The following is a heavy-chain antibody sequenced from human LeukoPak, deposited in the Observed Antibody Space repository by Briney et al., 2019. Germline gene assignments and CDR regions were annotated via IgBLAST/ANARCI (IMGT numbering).Heavy chain of an antibody. V-gene: IGHV3-7*01. Sequence: GGSLRLSCAASGFTFSSYWMSWVRQAPGKGLEWVANIKQDGSEKYYADSVKGRFTISRDNAKNSLYLQMNSLRAEDTAVYYCARRPGDFWSGYYSGYYFDYWGQGTLATVSS. CDR3: ARRPGDFWSGYYSGYYFDY. D-gene: IGHD3-3*01. CDR2: IKQDGSEK. J-gene: IGHJ4*02. CDR1: GFTFSSYW.